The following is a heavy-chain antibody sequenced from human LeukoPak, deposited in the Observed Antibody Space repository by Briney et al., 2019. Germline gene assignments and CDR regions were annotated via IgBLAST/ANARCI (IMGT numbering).Heavy chain of an antibody. CDR2: INHSGST. D-gene: IGHD3-3*01. Sequence: SETLSLTCAVYGGSFSGYYWSWIRQPPGKGLEWIGEINHSGSTNYNPSLKSRVTISVDTSKNQFSLKLSSVTAADTAVYYCARGHGFWSGYYIDYWGQGTLVTVSP. CDR1: GGSFSGYY. J-gene: IGHJ4*02. V-gene: IGHV4-34*01. CDR3: ARGHGFWSGYYIDY.